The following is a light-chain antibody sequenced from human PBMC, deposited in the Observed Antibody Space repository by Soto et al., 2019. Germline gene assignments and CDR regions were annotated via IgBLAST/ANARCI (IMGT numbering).Light chain of an antibody. CDR2: GAS. CDR3: QQYASSPET. Sequence: EIVLTQSPGTLSLSPGERATLSCRASQSVSSSNLAWYQQKPGQAPRLLIYGASNRATGIPDRFSGSGSGTDFTLTISRLEPGDFAVYYCQQYASSPETFGQGTKVEIK. CDR1: QSVSSSN. V-gene: IGKV3-20*01. J-gene: IGKJ1*01.